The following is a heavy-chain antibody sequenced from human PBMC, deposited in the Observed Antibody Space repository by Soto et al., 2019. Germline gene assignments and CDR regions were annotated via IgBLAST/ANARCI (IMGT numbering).Heavy chain of an antibody. CDR3: AKAPYRGRPGYFYYYYGMDV. J-gene: IGHJ6*02. CDR2: ISFDGSNE. CDR1: GFTFSTYG. Sequence: LRLSCATSGFTFSTYGLHWVRQAPGKGLEWVAAISFDGSNEFYADAVKGRFSISRDNSENTLYLQMNSLRPNDTAVYCCAKAPYRGRPGYFYYYYGMDVWGQGTTVTVSS. V-gene: IGHV3-30*18. D-gene: IGHD3-10*01.